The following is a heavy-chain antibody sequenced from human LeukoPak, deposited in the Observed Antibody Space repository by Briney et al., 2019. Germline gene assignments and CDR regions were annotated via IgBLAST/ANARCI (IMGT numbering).Heavy chain of an antibody. J-gene: IGHJ5*02. CDR1: GGSFSGYY. CDR3: ARERYCSSTSCLPFNWFDP. D-gene: IGHD2-2*01. CDR2: INHSGST. V-gene: IGHV4-34*01. Sequence: SETLSLTCAVYGGSFSGYYWSWIRQPPGKGLEWIGEINHSGSTNYNPSLKSRVTISVDTSKNQFSLKLSSVTAADTAVYYCARERYCSSTSCLPFNWFDPWGQGTLVTVSS.